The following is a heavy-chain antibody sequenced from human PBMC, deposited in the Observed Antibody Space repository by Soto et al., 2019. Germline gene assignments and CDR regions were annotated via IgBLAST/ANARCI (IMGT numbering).Heavy chain of an antibody. CDR1: GFTFSSYA. Sequence: GESLKISCAASGFTFSSYAMSWVRQAPGKGLEWVSAISGSGGSTYYADSVKGRFTISRDNSKNTLYLQMNSLRAEDTAVYYCAKPLYCSSTSCYEFDYWGQGTLVTVSS. J-gene: IGHJ4*02. CDR3: AKPLYCSSTSCYEFDY. CDR2: ISGSGGST. D-gene: IGHD2-2*01. V-gene: IGHV3-23*01.